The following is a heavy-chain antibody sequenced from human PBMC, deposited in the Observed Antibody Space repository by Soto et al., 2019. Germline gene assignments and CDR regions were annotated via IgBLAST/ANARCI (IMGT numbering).Heavy chain of an antibody. CDR2: SRDKAQGYST. CDR1: GFTLSDHY. D-gene: IGHD1-26*01. Sequence: GGSLILCCAGAGFTLSDHYIDLVRQAPGKGLEWVGRSRDKAQGYSTEYAASVKGRFTTSRDESKNSVYLQLNSLRAEDTAVYYCARYRFIGTYYIKSVTYIFDHWGQGAPVTVSS. V-gene: IGHV3-72*01. CDR3: ARYRFIGTYYIKSVTYIFDH. J-gene: IGHJ4*02.